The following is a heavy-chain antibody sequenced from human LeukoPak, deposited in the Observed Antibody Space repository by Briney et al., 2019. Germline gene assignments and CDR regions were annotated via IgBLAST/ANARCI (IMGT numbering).Heavy chain of an antibody. J-gene: IGHJ6*03. V-gene: IGHV3-30*02. D-gene: IGHD6-13*01. CDR3: AKGDSSSWSHSYYYYVDV. CDR1: GFTFSDYG. CDR2: IRFDGSNK. Sequence: GGSLRLSCAASGFTFSDYGMHWVRQAPGKGLEWVSFIRFDGSNKTYPDSVKGRFTISRDNSKNTLYLQMNSLRAEDTAVYYCAKGDSSSWSHSYYYYVDVWSKGTTVTVSS.